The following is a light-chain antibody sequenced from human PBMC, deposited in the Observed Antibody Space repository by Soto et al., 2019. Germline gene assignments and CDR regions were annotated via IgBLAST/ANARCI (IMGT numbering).Light chain of an antibody. CDR3: QQSYTPPPT. CDR1: QNIASF. Sequence: DIQVTQSPSSLSASLGDRVTITCRTSQNIASFLNWFQHKPGRAPKLLISGASRLQTGVPSRFSGSGSGTSFTLTITGLQPEDFAAYYCQQSYTPPPTFGQGTRVQIK. V-gene: IGKV1-39*01. J-gene: IGKJ1*01. CDR2: GAS.